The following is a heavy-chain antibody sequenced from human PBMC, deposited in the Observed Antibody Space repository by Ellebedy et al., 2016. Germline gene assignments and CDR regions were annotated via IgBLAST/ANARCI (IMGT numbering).Heavy chain of an antibody. Sequence: SETLSLXXTVSGGSISSGDYYWSWIRQPPGKGLEWIGYIYYSGSTNYNPSLKSRVTISVDTSKNQFSLKLSSVTAADTAVYYCARRFGTSALDYWGQGTLVTVSS. CDR3: ARRFGTSALDY. CDR2: IYYSGST. D-gene: IGHD2-2*01. CDR1: GGSISSGDYY. J-gene: IGHJ4*02. V-gene: IGHV4-61*08.